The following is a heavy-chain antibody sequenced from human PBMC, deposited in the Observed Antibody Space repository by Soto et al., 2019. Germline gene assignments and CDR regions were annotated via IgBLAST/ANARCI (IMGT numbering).Heavy chain of an antibody. CDR1: GFTFSDHY. J-gene: IGHJ4*02. V-gene: IGHV3-72*01. Sequence: EVQLVESGGGLVQPGGSLRLSCVASGFTFSDHYIDWFRQAPGKGLEWVGRTKDKANSYTAEYAASVKGRFTISRDDSKNTLYLQMNSLKTEDTAVYYCTTEGALPGPDFDYWGQGTLVTVSS. CDR2: TKDKANSYTA. D-gene: IGHD3-16*01. CDR3: TTEGALPGPDFDY.